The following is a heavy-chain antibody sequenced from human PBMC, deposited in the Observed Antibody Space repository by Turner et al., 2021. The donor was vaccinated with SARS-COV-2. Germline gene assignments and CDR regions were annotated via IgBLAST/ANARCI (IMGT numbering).Heavy chain of an antibody. CDR1: GFTFSDYY. CDR2: SISSGSTI. D-gene: IGHD4-17*01. V-gene: IGHV3-11*01. Sequence: QVQLVESGGGLVKPGGSLKLSCAASGFTFSDYYMRWIRQAPGKGLEWVSYSISSGSTIYYADSVKGRFTISRDNAKDSLYLQMNSLRAEYTAVYYCARDDGFNRRLDYWGQGTLVTVSS. J-gene: IGHJ4*02. CDR3: ARDDGFNRRLDY.